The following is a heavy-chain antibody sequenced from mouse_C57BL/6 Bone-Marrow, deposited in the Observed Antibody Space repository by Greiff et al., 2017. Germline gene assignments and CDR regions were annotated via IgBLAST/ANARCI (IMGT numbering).Heavy chain of an antibody. CDR3: AREGVGSSFAWFAY. V-gene: IGHV1-18*01. D-gene: IGHD1-1*01. CDR2: INPNNGGT. CDR1: GYTFTDYN. Sequence: EVQLQQSGPELVKPGASVKIPCKASGYTFTDYNMDWVKQSHGKSLEWIGDINPNNGGTIYNQKFKGKATLTVDKSSSTAYMELRSLTSEDTAVYYCAREGVGSSFAWFAYWGQGTLVTVSA. J-gene: IGHJ3*01.